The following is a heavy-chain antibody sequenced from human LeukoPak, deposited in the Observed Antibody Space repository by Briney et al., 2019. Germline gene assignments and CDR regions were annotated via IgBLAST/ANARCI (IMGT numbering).Heavy chain of an antibody. V-gene: IGHV4-34*01. CDR2: INHSGRT. CDR3: ARGFRSSWAPFDY. D-gene: IGHD6-13*01. Sequence: SETLSLTCAVYGGSFSGYYWSWIRQPPGKGLEWIGEINHSGRTNYNPSLKSRVTISVDTSKNQFSLKLSSVTAADTAVYYCARGFRSSWAPFDYWGQGTLVTVSS. CDR1: GGSFSGYY. J-gene: IGHJ4*02.